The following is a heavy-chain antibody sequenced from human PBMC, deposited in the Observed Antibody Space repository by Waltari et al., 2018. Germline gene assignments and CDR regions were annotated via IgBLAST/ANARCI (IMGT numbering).Heavy chain of an antibody. CDR3: AGPFQLGGFDY. CDR1: GYTFTGYY. CDR2: INPNSGGT. V-gene: IGHV1-2*02. J-gene: IGHJ4*02. Sequence: QVQLVQSGAEVKKPGASVKVSCKASGYTFTGYYMHWVRQAPGQGLEWMGWINPNSGGTNYAKKFQGRVTMTRDTSISTAYMELSRLRSDDTAVYYCAGPFQLGGFDYWGQGTLVTVSS. D-gene: IGHD7-27*01.